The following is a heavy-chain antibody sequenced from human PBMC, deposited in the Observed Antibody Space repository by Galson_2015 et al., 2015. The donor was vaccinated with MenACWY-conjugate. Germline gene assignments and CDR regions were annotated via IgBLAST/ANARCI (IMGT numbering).Heavy chain of an antibody. D-gene: IGHD3-3*01. J-gene: IGHJ6*02. CDR3: ARTLGIFGWPTRHYGMDV. CDR1: GGSISSYY. CDR2: IYYSGST. V-gene: IGHV4-59*01. Sequence: ETLSLTCTVSGGSISSYYWSWIRQPPGKGLEWIGYIYYSGSTNHNPSLKSPVTISVDTSKNQFSLKLSSVTAADTAVYYCARTLGIFGWPTRHYGMDVWGQGTSVTVSS.